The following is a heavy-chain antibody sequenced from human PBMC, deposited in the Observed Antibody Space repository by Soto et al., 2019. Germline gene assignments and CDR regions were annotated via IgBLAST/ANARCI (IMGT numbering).Heavy chain of an antibody. V-gene: IGHV3-30*18. Sequence: ESGGGVVQPGRSLRLSCAASGFTFSNYGMHWVRQAPGKGLEWVALISSDGSNKYYADSVKGRFTISSDNSKNTLYLQMNSLRAEDTAVYYGAKDGYTYGCADFWGQGTLVTVSS. CDR3: AKDGYTYGCADF. CDR2: ISSDGSNK. D-gene: IGHD5-18*01. CDR1: GFTFSNYG. J-gene: IGHJ4*02.